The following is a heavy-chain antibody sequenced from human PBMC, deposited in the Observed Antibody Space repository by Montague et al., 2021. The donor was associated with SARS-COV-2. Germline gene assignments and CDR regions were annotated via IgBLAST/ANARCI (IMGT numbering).Heavy chain of an antibody. CDR1: GDSVSSGSYY. D-gene: IGHD3-10*01. Sequence: TLSLTCTVPGDSVSSGSYYWGWVRQPAGKGLEWIGHIYTSGSTNYNPSLKSRVTISVDTSKNQFSLRLSSVTAADTAVYYCARVGVGTMVRGVIPAYYYYGMDVWGQGTTVTVSS. CDR2: IYTSGST. V-gene: IGHV4-61*09. CDR3: ARVGVGTMVRGVIPAYYYYGMDV. J-gene: IGHJ6*02.